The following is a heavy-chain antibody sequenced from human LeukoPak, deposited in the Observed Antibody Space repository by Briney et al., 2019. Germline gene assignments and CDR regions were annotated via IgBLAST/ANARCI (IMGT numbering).Heavy chain of an antibody. CDR1: GFTFSDYY. J-gene: IGHJ3*02. Sequence: GGSLRLSCAASGFTFSDYYMSWIRQAPGKGLEWVSYISSSTSARYYADSVKGRFTISGDNAKDSLYLQMNSLRAEDTAVYYCARMYYYGSGRYFDAFDIWGQGTMVTVSS. CDR3: ARMYYYGSGRYFDAFDI. V-gene: IGHV3-11*04. CDR2: ISSSTSAR. D-gene: IGHD3-10*01.